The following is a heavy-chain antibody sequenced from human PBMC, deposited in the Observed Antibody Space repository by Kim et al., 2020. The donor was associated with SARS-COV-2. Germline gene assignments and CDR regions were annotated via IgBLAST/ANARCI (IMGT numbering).Heavy chain of an antibody. Sequence: GGSLRLSCVGSGFTFNSYWMAWVRQAPGKGLEWVANIRQDGNEKNHVDPVKGRFTISRDNAKNSLYLQMNSLRVEDTAVYYCAREAQRGGEGYWGQG. J-gene: IGHJ4*01. V-gene: IGHV3-7*01. CDR1: GFTFNSYW. CDR3: AREAQRGGEGY. CDR2: IRQDGNEK. D-gene: IGHD3-16*01.